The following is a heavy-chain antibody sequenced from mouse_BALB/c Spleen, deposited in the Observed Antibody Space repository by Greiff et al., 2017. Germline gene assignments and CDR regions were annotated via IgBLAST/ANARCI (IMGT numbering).Heavy chain of an antibody. Sequence: EVQVVESGGGLVQPGGSLKLSCAASGFTFSSYGMSWVRQTPDKRLELVATINSNGGSTYYPDSVKGRFTISRDNAKNTLYLQMSSLRSEDTAMYYCARAGGYDEGAWFAYWGQGTLVTVSA. CDR1: GFTFSSYG. CDR2: INSNGGST. V-gene: IGHV5-6-3*01. J-gene: IGHJ3*01. CDR3: ARAGGYDEGAWFAY. D-gene: IGHD2-2*01.